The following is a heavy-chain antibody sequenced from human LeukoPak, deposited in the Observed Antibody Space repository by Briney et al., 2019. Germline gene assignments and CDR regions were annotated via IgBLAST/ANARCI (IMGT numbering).Heavy chain of an antibody. V-gene: IGHV3-11*01. D-gene: IGHD3-16*01. Sequence: GGSLRLSCAASGFTFSDYYMSWIRQAPGKGLEWVSYISSSGSTIYYADSVKGRFTISRDNAKNSLYLQMNSLRAEDTAVYYCARDTPLWHYYYYGMDVWGQGTTVTVSS. J-gene: IGHJ6*02. CDR1: GFTFSDYY. CDR3: ARDTPLWHYYYYGMDV. CDR2: ISSSGSTI.